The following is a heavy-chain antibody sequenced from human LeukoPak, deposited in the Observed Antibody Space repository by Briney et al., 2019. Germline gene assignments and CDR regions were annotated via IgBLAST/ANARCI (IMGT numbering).Heavy chain of an antibody. D-gene: IGHD3-22*01. J-gene: IGHJ4*02. CDR1: GFSFTSYW. Sequence: GESLKISCKGSGFSFTSYWIGWVRQMPGKGLEWMGIIYPGDSDTRYSPSFQGQVTISADKSTSTAYLQWSSLKASGTAMYYCARRGYYDSSGYLFDYWGQGTLVTVSS. V-gene: IGHV5-51*01. CDR2: IYPGDSDT. CDR3: ARRGYYDSSGYLFDY.